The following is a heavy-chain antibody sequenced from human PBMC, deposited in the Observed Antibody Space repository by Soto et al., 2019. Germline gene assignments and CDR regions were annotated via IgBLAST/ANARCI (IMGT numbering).Heavy chain of an antibody. CDR1: GGSISSSSYY. D-gene: IGHD6-13*01. CDR3: AATADSSSWYLNWFDP. V-gene: IGHV4-39*01. J-gene: IGHJ5*02. CDR2: IYYSGST. Sequence: SETLSLTCTVSGGSISSSSYYWGWIRQPPGKGLEWIGSIYYSGSTYYNPSLKSRVTISVDTSKNQFSLKLSSVTAADTAVYYCAATADSSSWYLNWFDPWGQGTLVTVXS.